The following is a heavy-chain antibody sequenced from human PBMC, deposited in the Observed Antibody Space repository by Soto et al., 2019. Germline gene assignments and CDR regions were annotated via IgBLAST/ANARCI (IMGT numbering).Heavy chain of an antibody. CDR1: GYAFSSNY. D-gene: IGHD3-22*01. Sequence: QVQLVQSGAEVKKPGASVKVSCKASGYAFSSNYLHWVRQAPGQGLEWVGIINPAGGATTYAQKFQGRVTMTRDTSTTTVYMELSSRKSEDTAVSYCARDWVVGVINGPEYYYYYGLDGWGQGTTVTVSS. J-gene: IGHJ6*02. CDR3: ARDWVVGVINGPEYYYYYGLDG. CDR2: INPAGGAT. V-gene: IGHV1-46*01.